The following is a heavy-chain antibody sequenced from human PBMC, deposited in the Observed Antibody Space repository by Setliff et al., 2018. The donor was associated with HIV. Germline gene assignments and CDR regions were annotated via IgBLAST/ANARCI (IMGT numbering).Heavy chain of an antibody. CDR1: GGSITSHY. V-gene: IGHV4-59*11. D-gene: IGHD5-18*01. CDR3: AKTIRGYISGDYMDV. J-gene: IGHJ6*03. Sequence: TLSLTCTISGGSITSHYWSWIRQPPGKGLEWIGYVFYTGGTNYRPSLRGRVTISVDTPKNHFSLKLSSVTAADTAVYYCAKTIRGYISGDYMDVWGKGTTVTVSS. CDR2: VFYTGGT.